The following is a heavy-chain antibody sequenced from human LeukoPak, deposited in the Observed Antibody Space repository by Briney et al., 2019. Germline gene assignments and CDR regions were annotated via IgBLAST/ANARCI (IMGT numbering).Heavy chain of an antibody. CDR1: GYTFTGYY. Sequence: ASVKVSCKASGYTFTGYYIHWVRQAPGQGLGWMGWNKPNSGDTRYAQKFQGRVTMTRDTSISTVYMELSGLRSDDTAVYYYARYCTTATCSEGDVYWGQGTLVTVSS. D-gene: IGHD2-2*01. J-gene: IGHJ4*02. V-gene: IGHV1-2*02. CDR3: ARYCTTATCSEGDVY. CDR2: NKPNSGDT.